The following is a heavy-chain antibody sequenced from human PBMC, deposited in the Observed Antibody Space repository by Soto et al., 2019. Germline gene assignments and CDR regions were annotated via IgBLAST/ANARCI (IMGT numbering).Heavy chain of an antibody. J-gene: IGHJ6*02. CDR3: ARREHCSSTSCSSHYGMDV. Sequence: GESLKISCKGSGYSFTGYWIGWVRQMPGKGLEWMGIIYPGDSDTRYSPSFQGQVTISADKSISTAYLQWSSLKASDTAMYYCARREHCSSTSCSSHYGMDVWGQGTTVTVSS. CDR1: GYSFTGYW. D-gene: IGHD2-2*01. CDR2: IYPGDSDT. V-gene: IGHV5-51*01.